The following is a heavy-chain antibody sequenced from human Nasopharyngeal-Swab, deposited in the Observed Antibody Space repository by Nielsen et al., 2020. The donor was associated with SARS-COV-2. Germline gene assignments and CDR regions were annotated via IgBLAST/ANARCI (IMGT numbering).Heavy chain of an antibody. J-gene: IGHJ5*02. CDR3: ARVLDSSGYLNWFDP. D-gene: IGHD3-22*01. Sequence: SETLSLTCTVSGASISTYYWSWIRQSPGTGLESIGCISYSGSTNYNPSLKSRVTISVDTSKNHLSLKLSSVTAADSAVYYCARVLDSSGYLNWFDPWGQGTLVTVSS. V-gene: IGHV4-59*01. CDR2: ISYSGST. CDR1: GASISTYY.